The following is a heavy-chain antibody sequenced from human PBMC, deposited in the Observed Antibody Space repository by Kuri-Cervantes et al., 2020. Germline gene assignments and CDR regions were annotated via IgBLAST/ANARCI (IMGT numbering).Heavy chain of an antibody. D-gene: IGHD6-13*01. CDR1: GFTFDDYA. V-gene: IGHV4-59*08. J-gene: IGHJ5*02. CDR2: IYYSGST. CDR3: ARLAAAGKLSWFDP. Sequence: ESLKISCAASGFTFDDYAMHWVRQAPGKGLEWIGYIYYSGSTNYNPSLKSRVTISVDTSKNQFSLKLNSVTAADTTFYYCARLAAAGKLSWFDPWGQGTLVTVSS.